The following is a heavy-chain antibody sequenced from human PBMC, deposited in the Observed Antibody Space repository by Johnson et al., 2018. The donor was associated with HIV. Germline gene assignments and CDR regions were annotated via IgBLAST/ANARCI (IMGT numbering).Heavy chain of an antibody. J-gene: IGHJ3*02. CDR3: TRSIAASGRDAVDM. Sequence: VQLVESGGGSVKSGGSLRVSCAASGFTFSNAWMSWVRQAPGKGLEWVGRVKSKTDGGTTDFAAPVQGRFTISRDDSKNILYLQMNSLKTEDTAVYYCTRSIAASGRDAVDMWGQGTMVTVSS. D-gene: IGHD6-13*01. CDR2: VKSKTDGGTT. V-gene: IGHV3-15*01. CDR1: GFTFSNAW.